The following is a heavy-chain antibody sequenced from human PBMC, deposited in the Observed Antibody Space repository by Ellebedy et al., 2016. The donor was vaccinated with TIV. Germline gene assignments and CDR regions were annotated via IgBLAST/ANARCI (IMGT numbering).Heavy chain of an antibody. J-gene: IGHJ6*02. CDR1: GFSLTSWV. V-gene: IGHV3-74*01. Sequence: GESLKISCAASGFSLTSWVMHWVRQAPGKGLVWVSRINSDGSTITYADSVKGRFTISRDHAKNTLYLQMNSLRAEDTAVYYCSRAVNYCMDVWGQGTTVTVS. CDR3: SRAVNYCMDV. D-gene: IGHD4-17*01. CDR2: INSDGSTI.